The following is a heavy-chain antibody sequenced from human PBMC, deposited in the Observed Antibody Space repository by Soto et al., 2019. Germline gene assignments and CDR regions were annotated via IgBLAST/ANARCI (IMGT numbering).Heavy chain of an antibody. Sequence: ASVKVSCKTSGYTFTSYGVSWVRQAPGQGLEWVGWISGYNGNTNYAQKLQGRVTMTTDTSTTTAYMELRGLRSDDTAIYYCARGYFDYWGQGTLVTVSS. CDR1: GYTFTSYG. J-gene: IGHJ4*02. CDR2: ISGYNGNT. CDR3: ARGYFDY. V-gene: IGHV1-18*04.